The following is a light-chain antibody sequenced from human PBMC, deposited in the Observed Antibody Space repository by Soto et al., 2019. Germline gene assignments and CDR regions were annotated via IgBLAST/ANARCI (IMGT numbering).Light chain of an antibody. CDR1: QSVSSSY. CDR3: QQYGSS. V-gene: IGKV3-20*01. Sequence: EIVLTQSPGTLSLSPGERATLSCRASQSVSSSYLAWYQQKPGQAPRLLIYGASSRATGIPDRFSGSGSGTVFTLTISRLEPEDFAVYYCQQYGSSFGQGTRLELK. CDR2: GAS. J-gene: IGKJ5*01.